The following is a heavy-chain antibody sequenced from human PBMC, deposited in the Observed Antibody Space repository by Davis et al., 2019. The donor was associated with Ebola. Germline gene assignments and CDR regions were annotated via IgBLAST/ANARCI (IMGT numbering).Heavy chain of an antibody. D-gene: IGHD2-15*01. CDR1: GGTFSTYP. CDR3: ARGGYCSGGSCYYFDY. Sequence: ASVKVSCKASGGTFSTYPITWVRQAPGQGLEWMGWISAYNGNTNYAQKLQGRVNMTTDTSTSTAYMELRSLRSDDTAVYYCARGGYCSGGSCYYFDYWGQGTPVTVSS. CDR2: ISAYNGNT. V-gene: IGHV1-18*01. J-gene: IGHJ4*02.